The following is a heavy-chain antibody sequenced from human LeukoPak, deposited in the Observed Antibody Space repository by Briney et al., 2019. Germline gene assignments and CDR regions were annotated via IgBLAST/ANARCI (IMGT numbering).Heavy chain of an antibody. CDR3: ARDQPYGDPAADYYGMDV. Sequence: TSQTLSLTCTVSGGSISSGDYYWSWIRQPPGKGLEWIGYIYYSGSTYYNPSLKSRVTISVDTSKNRFSLKLSSVTAADTAVYYCARDQPYGDPAADYYGMDVWGKGTTVTVSS. CDR2: IYYSGST. V-gene: IGHV4-30-4*01. J-gene: IGHJ6*04. D-gene: IGHD4-17*01. CDR1: GGSISSGDYY.